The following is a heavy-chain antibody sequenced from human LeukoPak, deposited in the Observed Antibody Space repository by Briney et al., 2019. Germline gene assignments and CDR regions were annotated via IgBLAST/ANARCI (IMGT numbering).Heavy chain of an antibody. CDR2: ISGSGGST. CDR1: GFTFSSYA. D-gene: IGHD3-3*01. Sequence: PGGSLRLSCAASGFTFSSYAMSWVRQAPGKGLEWVSAISGSGGSTYYADSVKGRFTISRDNSKNTLYLQMNSLRAKDTAVYYCAKDHTIFGVVIPGYYFDYWGQGTLVTVSS. CDR3: AKDHTIFGVVIPGYYFDY. V-gene: IGHV3-23*01. J-gene: IGHJ4*02.